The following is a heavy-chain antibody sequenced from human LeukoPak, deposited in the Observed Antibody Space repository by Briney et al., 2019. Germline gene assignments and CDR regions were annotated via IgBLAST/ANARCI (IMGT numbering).Heavy chain of an antibody. CDR2: ISSSGSTI. CDR1: GFTFSSYE. D-gene: IGHD5-18*01. V-gene: IGHV3-48*03. J-gene: IGHJ4*02. Sequence: GGSLRLSWAAPGFTFSSYEMNWFRQAPGKGLEWVSYISSSGSTIYYADSVKGRFTISRDNAKNSLYLQMNSLGAEDTAVYYCAREGSYGWYFDYWGQGTLVTVSS. CDR3: AREGSYGWYFDY.